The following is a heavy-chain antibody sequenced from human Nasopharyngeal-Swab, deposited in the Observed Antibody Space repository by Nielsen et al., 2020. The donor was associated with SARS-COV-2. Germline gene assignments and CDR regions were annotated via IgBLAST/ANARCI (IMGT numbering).Heavy chain of an antibody. Sequence: ASAEVSCKASGYTFTRYGISWARQAPGQGLEWMGWISAYNGNTNYAQKLQGRVTMTTDTSTSTAYMELRSLRSDDTAVYYCARLYCGGDCSYYYYYGMDVWGQGTTVTVSS. CDR1: GYTFTRYG. D-gene: IGHD2-21*02. V-gene: IGHV1-18*01. J-gene: IGHJ6*02. CDR2: ISAYNGNT. CDR3: ARLYCGGDCSYYYYYGMDV.